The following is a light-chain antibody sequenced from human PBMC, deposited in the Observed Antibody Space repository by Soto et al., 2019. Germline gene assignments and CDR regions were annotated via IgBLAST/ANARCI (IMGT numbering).Light chain of an antibody. CDR2: GAS. J-gene: IGKJ1*01. Sequence: EIVMTQSPATLSVSPGERATLSCRASQSVSSNLAWYQQKPGQAPRLLIYGASTRATGIPARFSGSGSGTDFYLAIGGLYAEGFAVYYCKQYNNGAQTFGQGTKVEIK. CDR1: QSVSSN. CDR3: KQYNNGAQT. V-gene: IGKV3-15*01.